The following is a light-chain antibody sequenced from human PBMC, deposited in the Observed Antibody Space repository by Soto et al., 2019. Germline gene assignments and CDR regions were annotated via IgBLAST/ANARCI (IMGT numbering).Light chain of an antibody. Sequence: IVLTQSPVTLAVSPGERAVLSCRASQSVSTSLAWYQHKPGQAPSLFIYDASKRAPGIPARFSGSGSGTDFPLTISSLEHEDFAVYYCQVRDVWPSFGQGTKVEIK. CDR1: QSVSTS. CDR3: QVRDVWPS. CDR2: DAS. V-gene: IGKV3-11*01. J-gene: IGKJ1*01.